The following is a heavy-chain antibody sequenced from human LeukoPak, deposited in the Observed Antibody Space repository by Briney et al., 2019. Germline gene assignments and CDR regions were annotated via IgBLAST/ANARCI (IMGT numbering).Heavy chain of an antibody. V-gene: IGHV3-21*01. CDR3: ARDHYDFWSGYYWFDY. CDR2: ISSSSSYI. D-gene: IGHD3-3*01. Sequence: GGSLRLSCAASGFTFSSYSMNWGRQAPGKGLEWVSSISSSSSYIYYADSVKGRFTISRDNAKNSLYLQMNSLRAEDTAVYYCARDHYDFWSGYYWFDYWGQGTLVTVSS. J-gene: IGHJ4*02. CDR1: GFTFSSYS.